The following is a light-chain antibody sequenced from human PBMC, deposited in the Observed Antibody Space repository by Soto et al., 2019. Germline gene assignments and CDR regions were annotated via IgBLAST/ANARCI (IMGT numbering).Light chain of an antibody. J-gene: IGKJ4*01. CDR3: QQSENGPLT. CDR1: QDINKY. V-gene: IGKV1-33*01. CDR2: DAS. Sequence: DIQMTQSPSSLSASVRDRITITCKASQDINKYLSWYQHKLGQAPKLLIYDASNLQRGVPSRFSGSGYGTHFTLTISSLQSEDFATYYCQQSENGPLTFGGGTKVEIK.